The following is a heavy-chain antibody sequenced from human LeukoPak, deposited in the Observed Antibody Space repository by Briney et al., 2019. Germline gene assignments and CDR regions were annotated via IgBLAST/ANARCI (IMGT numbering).Heavy chain of an antibody. V-gene: IGHV3-23*01. CDR3: AKKGDDSSGYGQYYFDY. D-gene: IGHD3-22*01. CDR1: GFTFSNYA. Sequence: PGGSLRLSRAASGFTFSNYAMGWVRQAPGRGLEWVSAIGSGGARSYYADSVKARFTISRDNSKNTVYLQMNSLRAEDTAVYYCAKKGDDSSGYGQYYFDYWGQGTLVTVSS. J-gene: IGHJ4*02. CDR2: IGSGGARS.